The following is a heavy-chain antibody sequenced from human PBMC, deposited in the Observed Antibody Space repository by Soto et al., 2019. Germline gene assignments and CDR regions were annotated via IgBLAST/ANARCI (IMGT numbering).Heavy chain of an antibody. CDR2: IIPIFGTA. CDR3: ARVNCSGGSCHYYYYGMDV. D-gene: IGHD2-15*01. J-gene: IGHJ6*02. Sequence: ASVKVSCKASGGTFSSYAISWVRQAPGQGLDWMGGIIPIFGTANYAQKFQGRVTITADESTSTAYMELSSLRSEDTAVYYCARVNCSGGSCHYYYYGMDVWGQGTTVTVSS. V-gene: IGHV1-69*13. CDR1: GGTFSSYA.